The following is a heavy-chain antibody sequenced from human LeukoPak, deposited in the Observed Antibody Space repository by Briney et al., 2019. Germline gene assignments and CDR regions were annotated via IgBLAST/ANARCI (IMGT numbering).Heavy chain of an antibody. CDR3: ARVGGPGYYYDSSGYYPN. CDR1: GYTFTSYA. CDR2: IIPIFGTA. J-gene: IGHJ4*02. V-gene: IGHV1-69*13. Sequence: GASVKVSCKASGYTFTSYAISWVRQAPGQGLEWMGGIIPIFGTANYAQKFQGRVTITADESTSTAYMELSSLRSEDTAVYYCARVGGPGYYYDSSGYYPNWGQGTLVTVSS. D-gene: IGHD3-22*01.